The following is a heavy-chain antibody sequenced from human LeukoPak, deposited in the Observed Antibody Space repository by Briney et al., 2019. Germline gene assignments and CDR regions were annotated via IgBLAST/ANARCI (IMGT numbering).Heavy chain of an antibody. J-gene: IGHJ1*01. V-gene: IGHV3-11*03. CDR3: ASLTYYFDSSGYYPGYFQH. CDR2: ISSSNSYT. CDR1: GFIASSNY. D-gene: IGHD3-22*01. Sequence: GGSLRLSCTVSGFIASSNYMSWVRQAPGKGLEWVSYISSSNSYTNYADSVKGRFYADSVKGRFTISRDNAKNSLYLQMNSLRAEDTAVYYCASLTYYFDSSGYYPGYFQHWGQGTLVTVSS.